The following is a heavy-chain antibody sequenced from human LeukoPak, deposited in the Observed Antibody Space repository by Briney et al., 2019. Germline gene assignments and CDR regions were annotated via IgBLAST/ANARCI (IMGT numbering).Heavy chain of an antibody. CDR3: ARVPDTVRASRFSSHNWFDP. Sequence: ESPKISCKGSGYSFTTYWIGWVRQMPGKGVEWMGIIYPGDSDTRYSPSFQGQVTISADKSISTAYLQWSSLKASDTAMYYCARVPDTVRASRFSSHNWFDPWGQGTLVTVSS. CDR2: IYPGDSDT. V-gene: IGHV5-51*01. J-gene: IGHJ5*02. D-gene: IGHD2-2*01. CDR1: GYSFTTYW.